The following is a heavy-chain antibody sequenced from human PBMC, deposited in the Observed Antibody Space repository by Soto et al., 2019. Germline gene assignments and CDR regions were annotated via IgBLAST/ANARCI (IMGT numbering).Heavy chain of an antibody. J-gene: IGHJ6*02. D-gene: IGHD2-2*01. V-gene: IGHV1-2*04. CDR2: INPKSGGT. CDR1: GYTFTGYY. Sequence: QVQLVQSGAEVKKPGASVKVSCKASGYTFTGYYMHWVRQAPGQGLEWMGWINPKSGGTNYAQKFRGWVTMTRDTSIRTAYMELRRLRSDDTAVYYCARDGGGDIVVVPAENGMDVWGQGTTVTVSS. CDR3: ARDGGGDIVVVPAENGMDV.